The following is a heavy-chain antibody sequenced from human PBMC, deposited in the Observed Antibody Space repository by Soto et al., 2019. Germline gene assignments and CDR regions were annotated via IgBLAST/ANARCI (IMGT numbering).Heavy chain of an antibody. V-gene: IGHV1-69*06. CDR2: IIPIFGTA. CDR1: GGTFSSYA. Sequence: QVQLVQSGAEVKKPGSSVKVSCKASGGTFSSYAISWVRQAPGQGLEWMGGIIPIFGTANYAQKFQGRVTITASKYTSKAYMELSSLRSEDTAVYYCARSLIAAAGTGSYYFDYWGQGTLVTVSS. D-gene: IGHD6-13*01. J-gene: IGHJ4*02. CDR3: ARSLIAAAGTGSYYFDY.